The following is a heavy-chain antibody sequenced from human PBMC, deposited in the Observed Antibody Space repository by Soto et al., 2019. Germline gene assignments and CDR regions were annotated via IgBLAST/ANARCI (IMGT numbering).Heavy chain of an antibody. CDR2: IIPILGIA. V-gene: IGHV1-69*08. J-gene: IGHJ6*02. CDR1: GGTFSSYT. D-gene: IGHD3-10*01. CDR3: ARDPQWTPFEYYYGSGELFSYYYYGMDV. Sequence: QVQLVQSGAEVKKPGSSVKVSCKASGGTFSSYTISWVRQAPGQGLEWMGRIIPILGIANYAQKFQGRVTITADKSTSTAYMELSSLRSVDTAVYYCARDPQWTPFEYYYGSGELFSYYYYGMDVWGQGTTVTVSS.